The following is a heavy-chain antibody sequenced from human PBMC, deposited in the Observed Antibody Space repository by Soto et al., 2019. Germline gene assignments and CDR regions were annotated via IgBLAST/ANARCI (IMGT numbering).Heavy chain of an antibody. Sequence: PGGSLRLSCAASGFTFSSYAMNWVRQAPGKGLEWVSGVRDNGGTTHYAESVKGRFTISRDNSKNTLYLQMNSLRAEDTAVYYCAKAGPLIETVTGAFDHWGQGTLVTVSS. J-gene: IGHJ4*02. V-gene: IGHV3-23*01. CDR3: AKAGPLIETVTGAFDH. CDR2: VRDNGGTT. D-gene: IGHD1-1*01. CDR1: GFTFSSYA.